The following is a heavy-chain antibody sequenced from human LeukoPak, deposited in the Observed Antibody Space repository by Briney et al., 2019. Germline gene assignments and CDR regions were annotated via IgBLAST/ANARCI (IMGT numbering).Heavy chain of an antibody. J-gene: IGHJ6*02. CDR1: GYTFTGYY. CDR2: INPNSGGT. V-gene: IGHV1-2*02. CDR3: ARAIYYYYGMDV. Sequence: ASVKVSCKASGYTFTGYYMHWVRQAPGQGLEWMGWINPNSGGTNYAQKFQGRVTITADKSTSTAYMELSSLRSEDTAVYYCARAIYYYYGMDVWGQGTTVTVSS.